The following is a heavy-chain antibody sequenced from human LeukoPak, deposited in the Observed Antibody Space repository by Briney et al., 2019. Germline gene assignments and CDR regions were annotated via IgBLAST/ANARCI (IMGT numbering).Heavy chain of an antibody. CDR3: ARAYYYDSSGYSHESFDY. V-gene: IGHV1-2*02. CDR2: INPNTGGT. J-gene: IGHJ4*02. CDR1: GYTFTGYY. D-gene: IGHD3-22*01. Sequence: ASVKVSCKACGYTFTGYYIHWVRQTPGQGLEWMGWINPNTGGTNYAQKFQGRVTMTRDTSISTAYMELSRLRSDDTAVYYCARAYYYDSSGYSHESFDYWGQGTLVTVSS.